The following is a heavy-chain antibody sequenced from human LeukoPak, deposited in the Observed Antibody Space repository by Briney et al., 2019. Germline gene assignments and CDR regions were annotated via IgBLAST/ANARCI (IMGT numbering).Heavy chain of an antibody. V-gene: IGHV5-10-1*01. J-gene: IGHJ4*02. Sequence: GESLKISCKGSGYIFTTYWISWVRQMPGKGLEWMGRIDPRDSSTNYSPSFQGHVTISADKSISTAYLQWSSLKASDTAMYYCARQLYSGSYYGIDYWGQGTLVTVSS. D-gene: IGHD1-26*01. CDR2: IDPRDSST. CDR3: ARQLYSGSYYGIDY. CDR1: GYIFTTYW.